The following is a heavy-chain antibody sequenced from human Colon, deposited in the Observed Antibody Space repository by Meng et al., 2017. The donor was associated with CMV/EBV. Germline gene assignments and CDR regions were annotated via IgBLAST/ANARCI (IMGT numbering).Heavy chain of an antibody. CDR2: IRTRPNGYAT. CDR1: GFIFSGSA. D-gene: IGHD6-19*01. Sequence: GESLKISCAGSGFIFSGSAIHWVRQASGKGLEWVGRIRTRPNGYATAYAESVEGRFTISRDDSENTAYLQMNSLRTEDTAVYYCAVLAVAEPISYWGPGTLVTVSS. V-gene: IGHV3-73*01. CDR3: AVLAVAEPISY. J-gene: IGHJ4*02.